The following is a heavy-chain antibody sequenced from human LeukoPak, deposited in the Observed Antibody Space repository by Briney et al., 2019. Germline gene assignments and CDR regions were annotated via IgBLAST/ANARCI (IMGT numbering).Heavy chain of an antibody. CDR3: AKVNRRGRWIRFSGHYYYWDV. J-gene: IGHJ6*03. D-gene: IGHD5-12*01. Sequence: ATVKISCKASGYTFTDCCMHWVQQAPGKGLEWMGRVDPEDGETIYAEKFQGRVTITADTSTDTAYMELSSLRSEDTAVYYCAKVNRRGRWIRFSGHYYYWDVWGKGTTVTVSS. CDR1: GYTFTDCC. V-gene: IGHV1-69-2*01. CDR2: VDPEDGET.